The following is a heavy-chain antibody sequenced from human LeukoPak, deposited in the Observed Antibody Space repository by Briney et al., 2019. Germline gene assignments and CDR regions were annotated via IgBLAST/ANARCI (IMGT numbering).Heavy chain of an antibody. Sequence: ASVKVSCKASGYTFTSYGISWVRQAPGQGLEWMGWISAYNGNTNYARKLQGRVTMTTDTSTSTAYMERRNLRSDDTAVYYCARDRDYGGTRIDDYWGQGTLVTVSS. CDR3: ARDRDYGGTRIDDY. V-gene: IGHV1-18*01. J-gene: IGHJ4*02. CDR2: ISAYNGNT. CDR1: GYTFTSYG. D-gene: IGHD4-23*01.